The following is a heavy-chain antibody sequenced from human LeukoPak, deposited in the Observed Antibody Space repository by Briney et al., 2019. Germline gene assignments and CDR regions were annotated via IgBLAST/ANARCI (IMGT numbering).Heavy chain of an antibody. CDR3: ARGHVVRSRTVVVNDT. J-gene: IGHJ3*02. CDR1: GYTCTNYY. D-gene: IGHD4-23*01. Sequence: ASVKVCGKASGYTCTNYYRDWVRQAPGQGLEWMGIINPSGGYTSYAQKFQGRMTMTRDTSTSTVYMELSSLRSEDTALYYCARGHVVRSRTVVVNDTRAQGIMVTVSS. V-gene: IGHV1-46*01. CDR2: INPSGGYT.